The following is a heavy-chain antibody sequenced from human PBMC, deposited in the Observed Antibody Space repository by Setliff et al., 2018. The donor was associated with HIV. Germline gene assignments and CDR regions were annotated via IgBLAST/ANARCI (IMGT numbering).Heavy chain of an antibody. CDR2: IYYSGST. V-gene: IGHV4-39*01. J-gene: IGHJ4*02. D-gene: IGHD3-3*01. CDR3: ASLTTDRFLEWLFVY. Sequence: TVSGGSISSSSYYWGWIRQPPGKGLEWIGSIYYSGSTYYNPSLKTRVTISVDTSKNQFSLKLSSVTAADTAVYYCASLTTDRFLEWLFVYWGQGTLVTVSS. CDR1: GGSISSSSYY.